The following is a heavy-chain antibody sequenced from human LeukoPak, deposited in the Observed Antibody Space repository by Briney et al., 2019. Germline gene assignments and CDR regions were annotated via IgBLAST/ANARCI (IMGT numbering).Heavy chain of an antibody. CDR1: GGSISSDSYY. J-gene: IGHJ4*02. V-gene: IGHV4-39*02. CDR3: ARETYYYDSSGYYTDY. CDR2: IYYSGST. Sequence: PSETLSLTCTVSGGSISSDSYYWAWIRQPPGKGLEWIASIYYSGSTYYNPSLKSRVTISVDTSRNQFSLKLSSVTAADTAVYYCARETYYYDSSGYYTDYWGQGTLVTVSS. D-gene: IGHD3-22*01.